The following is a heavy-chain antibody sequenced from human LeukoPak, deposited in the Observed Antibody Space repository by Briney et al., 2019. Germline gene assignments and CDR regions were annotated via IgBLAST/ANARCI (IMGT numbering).Heavy chain of an antibody. D-gene: IGHD7-27*01. V-gene: IGHV3-30-3*01. CDR2: ISYDGSNK. CDR1: GFTFSTYA. CDR3: VREVWGQVYFDY. Sequence: GGSLRLSCAASGFTFSTYAMHWVRQAPGKGLEWVAVISYDGSNKYYADSVKGRFTISRDNSKNTLYLQMNSLRAEDTAVYYCVREVWGQVYFDYWGQGTLVTVSS. J-gene: IGHJ4*02.